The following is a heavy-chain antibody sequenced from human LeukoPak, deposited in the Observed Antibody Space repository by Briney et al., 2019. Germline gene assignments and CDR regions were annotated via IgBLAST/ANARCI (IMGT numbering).Heavy chain of an antibody. J-gene: IGHJ5*02. Sequence: ASVKVSCKASSYTFTRYGISWVRQAPGQGIEWVGWISGIIGNTNYAQKLQRRVTMTTDTSTSTAYMELRSLRSDDTAVYYCARIYYDILTGYYFGYNWFDPWGQGTLVTVSS. D-gene: IGHD3-9*01. CDR1: SYTFTRYG. V-gene: IGHV1-18*01. CDR3: ARIYYDILTGYYFGYNWFDP. CDR2: ISGIIGNT.